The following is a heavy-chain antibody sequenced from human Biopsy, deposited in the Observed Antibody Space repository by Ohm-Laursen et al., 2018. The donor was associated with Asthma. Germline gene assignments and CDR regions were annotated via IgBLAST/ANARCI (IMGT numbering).Heavy chain of an antibody. V-gene: IGHV3-30*18. CDR1: GFTFSNYG. Sequence: SLRLSCTASGFTFSNYGMHWVRQAPGKGLEWVAVISFDGINKNYTDSVKGRFTISRDNSRNTLHLQMNSLRAEDTAVYYCAKDVFPGWELRRGPDYWGQGTLVTVSS. CDR2: ISFDGINK. CDR3: AKDVFPGWELRRGPDY. J-gene: IGHJ4*02. D-gene: IGHD1-26*01.